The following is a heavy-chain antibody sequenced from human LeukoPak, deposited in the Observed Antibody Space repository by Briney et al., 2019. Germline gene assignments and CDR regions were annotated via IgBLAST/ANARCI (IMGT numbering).Heavy chain of an antibody. CDR3: ARDGGYSLVNYYFDS. CDR1: GYTFTIYF. D-gene: IGHD5-18*01. J-gene: IGHJ4*02. V-gene: IGHV1-46*01. CDR2: INPSTGST. Sequence: ASVKVSCKASGYTFTIYFMHWVRQAPGQGLEWMGMINPSTGSTTYTQNFQGRVTMTRDTSTSTVYMELSSLRSEDTALYYCARDGGYSLVNYYFDSWGQGSLVTVSS.